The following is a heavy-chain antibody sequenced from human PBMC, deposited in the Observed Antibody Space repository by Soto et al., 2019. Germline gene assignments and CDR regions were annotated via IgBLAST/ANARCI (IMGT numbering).Heavy chain of an antibody. V-gene: IGHV3-23*01. CDR2: ISGSGGST. CDR1: GFTFSSYA. J-gene: IGHJ6*02. CDR3: AESTRSYGSGSYYYYGMDV. Sequence: EVQLLESGGGLVQPGGSLRLSCAASGFTFSSYAMSWVRQAPGKGLEWDSVISGSGGSTYYADSVKGRFTISRDNSKNTLYLQMNSLRAEDTAVYYCAESTRSYGSGSYYYYGMDVWGQGTTVTVSS. D-gene: IGHD3-10*01.